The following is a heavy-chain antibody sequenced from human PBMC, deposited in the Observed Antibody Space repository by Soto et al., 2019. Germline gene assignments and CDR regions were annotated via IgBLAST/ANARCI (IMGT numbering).Heavy chain of an antibody. J-gene: IGHJ6*02. Sequence: PSETLSLTCTVSGGSISNPSYYWGWIRQPPGKGLEWIGSIYYSGSTYYNPSLKSRVTISVDTSKNQFSLKLSSVTAADTAAYYCARLRYSSGWHGGYYYYGMDVWGQGTTVTVSS. CDR1: GGSISNPSYY. CDR2: IYYSGST. CDR3: ARLRYSSGWHGGYYYYGMDV. D-gene: IGHD6-19*01. V-gene: IGHV4-39*01.